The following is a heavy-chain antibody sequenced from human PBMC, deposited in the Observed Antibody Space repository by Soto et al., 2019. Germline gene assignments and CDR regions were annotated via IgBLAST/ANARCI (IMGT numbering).Heavy chain of an antibody. Sequence: VQLVESGGGVVQPGRSLRLSCAASGFTFSSYGMHWVRQAPGKGLEWVAVIWYDGSNKHYADSVKGRFTISRDNSKNTLYLQMNSLRAEDTAVYYCAGHLMTTVTTDILNAFDIWGQGTMVTVSS. CDR1: GFTFSSYG. V-gene: IGHV3-33*01. CDR3: AGHLMTTVTTDILNAFDI. D-gene: IGHD4-17*01. CDR2: IWYDGSNK. J-gene: IGHJ3*02.